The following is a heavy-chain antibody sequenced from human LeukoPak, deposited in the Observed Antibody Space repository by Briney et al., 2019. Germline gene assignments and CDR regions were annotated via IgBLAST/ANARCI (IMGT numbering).Heavy chain of an antibody. Sequence: GGSLRLSCAASGFTFSSYAMHWVRQAPGKGLEWVSAISGSGGSTYYADSVKGRFTISRDNSKNTLYLQMNSLRAEDTAVYYCAKDSAYDILTGYYFYYYYYMDVWGKGTTVTISS. D-gene: IGHD3-9*01. CDR2: ISGSGGST. V-gene: IGHV3-23*01. CDR3: AKDSAYDILTGYYFYYYYYMDV. J-gene: IGHJ6*03. CDR1: GFTFSSYA.